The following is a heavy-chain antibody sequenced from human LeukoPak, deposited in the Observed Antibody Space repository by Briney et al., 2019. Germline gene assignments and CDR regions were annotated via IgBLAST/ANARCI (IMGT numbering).Heavy chain of an antibody. Sequence: PSETLSLTCTVSGGSISSSSYYWGWIRQPPGKGLEWIGSIYYSGSTYYNPSLKSRVTISVDTSKNQFSLKLSSVTAADTAVYYCARDLDYGDYDVDAFDIWGQGTMVTVSS. CDR1: GGSISSSSYY. J-gene: IGHJ3*02. CDR3: ARDLDYGDYDVDAFDI. V-gene: IGHV4-39*07. D-gene: IGHD4-17*01. CDR2: IYYSGST.